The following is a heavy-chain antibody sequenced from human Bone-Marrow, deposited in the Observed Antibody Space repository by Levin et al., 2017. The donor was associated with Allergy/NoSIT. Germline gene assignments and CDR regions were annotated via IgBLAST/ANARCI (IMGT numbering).Heavy chain of an antibody. CDR1: GGTFSSFV. CDR2: LITFVGTA. D-gene: IGHD2-15*01. Sequence: AASVKVSCKASGGTFSSFVISWVRQAPGQGLEWMGGLITFVGTANYAQKFQGRVTITADESTSTAYMQLRSLKSDDTAVYYCATTLLGQDWEAIWVSDPYFDHWGQGTLVTVSS. CDR3: ATTLLGQDWEAIWVSDPYFDH. V-gene: IGHV1-69*13. J-gene: IGHJ4*02.